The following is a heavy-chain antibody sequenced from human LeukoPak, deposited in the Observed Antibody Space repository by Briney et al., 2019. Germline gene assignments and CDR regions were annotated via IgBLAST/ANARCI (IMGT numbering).Heavy chain of an antibody. CDR2: INPSGGST. V-gene: IGHV1-46*01. Sequence: ASVKVSSKASGYTFTSYYMHWVRQAPGQGLEWMGIINPSGGSTSYAQKFQGRVTMTRDTSTSTVYMELSSLRSEDTAVYYCARDRAGSPNYYYYGMDVWGQGTTVTVSS. CDR1: GYTFTSYY. CDR3: ARDRAGSPNYYYYGMDV. J-gene: IGHJ6*02. D-gene: IGHD2-15*01.